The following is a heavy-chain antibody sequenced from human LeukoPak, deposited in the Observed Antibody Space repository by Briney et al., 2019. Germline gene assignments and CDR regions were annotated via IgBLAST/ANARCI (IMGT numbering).Heavy chain of an antibody. CDR1: GGSISSGSYY. Sequence: PSETLSLTCTVSGGSISSGSYYWSWIRQPAGKGLEWIGRIYTSGSTYYNPSLKSRVTISVDTSKNQFSLKLSSVTAADTAVYYCARRGARRWYYYDVGSDYFDYWGQGTLVTVSS. J-gene: IGHJ4*02. CDR2: IYTSGST. CDR3: ARRGARRWYYYDVGSDYFDY. V-gene: IGHV4-61*02. D-gene: IGHD3-22*01.